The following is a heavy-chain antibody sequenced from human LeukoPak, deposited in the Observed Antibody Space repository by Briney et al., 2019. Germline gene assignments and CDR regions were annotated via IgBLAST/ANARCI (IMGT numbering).Heavy chain of an antibody. Sequence: PGGSLRLSCAASGFTFSSYGMHWVLQAPGKGLEWVAVIWYDGSNKYYADSVKGRFTISRDNSKNTLYLQMNSLRAEDTAVYYCAKDLAYSSGWYDAFDIWGQGTMVTVSS. D-gene: IGHD6-19*01. J-gene: IGHJ3*02. CDR2: IWYDGSNK. V-gene: IGHV3-33*06. CDR3: AKDLAYSSGWYDAFDI. CDR1: GFTFSSYG.